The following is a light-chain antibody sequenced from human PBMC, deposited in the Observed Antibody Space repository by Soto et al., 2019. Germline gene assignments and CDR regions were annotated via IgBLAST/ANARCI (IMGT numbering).Light chain of an antibody. V-gene: IGKV1-13*02. J-gene: IGKJ5*01. CDR1: QGISSA. CDR2: DAS. Sequence: AIQLTQSPSSLSASVGDRVTITCRASQGISSALAWYQQKPGKAPKLLIYDASSLESGVPSRFSGSGSGTDVTLTFSSLQPEDFATYHCQQFNSYPITFGQGTRLEIK. CDR3: QQFNSYPIT.